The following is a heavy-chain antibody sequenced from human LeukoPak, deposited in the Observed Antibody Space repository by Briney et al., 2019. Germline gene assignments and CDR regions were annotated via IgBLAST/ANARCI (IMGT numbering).Heavy chain of an antibody. Sequence: ASVKVSCKASRYIFTSYYLHWVRQAPGQGLEWMGIINPSDSGTSYAQKFQGRVTMTRDTSTSTVYMELSSLRSEDTAVYYCARGDDMVRGFIWFDPWGQGTLVTVSS. CDR1: RYIFTSYY. J-gene: IGHJ5*02. D-gene: IGHD3-10*01. CDR3: ARGDDMVRGFIWFDP. V-gene: IGHV1-46*01. CDR2: INPSDSGT.